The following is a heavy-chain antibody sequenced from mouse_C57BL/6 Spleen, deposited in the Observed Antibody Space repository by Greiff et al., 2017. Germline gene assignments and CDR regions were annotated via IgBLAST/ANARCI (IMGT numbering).Heavy chain of an antibody. CDR1: GFTFSDYG. CDR3: ARGTYYYGSRRFDY. CDR2: ISSGSSTI. D-gene: IGHD1-1*01. Sequence: EVQLQQSGGGLVKPGGSLKLSCAASGFTFSDYGMHWVRQAPEKGLEWVAYISSGSSTIYYADTVKGRFTISRDNAKNTLFLQMTSLRSEDTAMYYCARGTYYYGSRRFDYWGQGTTLTVSS. V-gene: IGHV5-17*01. J-gene: IGHJ2*01.